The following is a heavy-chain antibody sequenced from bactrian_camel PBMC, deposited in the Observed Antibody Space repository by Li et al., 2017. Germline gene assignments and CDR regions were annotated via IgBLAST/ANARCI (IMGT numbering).Heavy chain of an antibody. CDR2: IVAADGKI. J-gene: IGHJ4*01. Sequence: HVQLVESGGGAVLPGGSLRLSCVVPVYTRSMVHMAWFRQAPGKEPEGVAIVAADGKIGLRDSVKGRFTISQDKAKNTLYLQMNSLKSEDTAMYYCAYVGDDEGWVRPCGRVSPGKTSDYNNWGQGTQVTVS. CDR1: VYTRSMVH. V-gene: IGHV3S61*01. D-gene: IGHD5*01. CDR3: AYVGDDEGWVRPCGRVSPGKTSDYNN.